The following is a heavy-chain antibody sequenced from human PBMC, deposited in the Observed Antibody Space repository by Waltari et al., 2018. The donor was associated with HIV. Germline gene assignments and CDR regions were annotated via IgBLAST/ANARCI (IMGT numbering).Heavy chain of an antibody. J-gene: IGHJ4*02. D-gene: IGHD3-10*01. V-gene: IGHV3-48*03. CDR1: VFTFSSYE. Sequence: EVQLVESGGGLVQPGGSLRLSCAASVFTFSSYEMNWVRQAPGKGLEWVSYISSSGSTIYYADSVKGRFTISRDNAKNSLYLQMNSLRAEDTAVYYCARDWGSGSYRWGQGTLVTVSS. CDR2: ISSSGSTI. CDR3: ARDWGSGSYR.